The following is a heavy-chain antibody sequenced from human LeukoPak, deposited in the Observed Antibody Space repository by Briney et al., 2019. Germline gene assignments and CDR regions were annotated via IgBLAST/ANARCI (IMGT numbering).Heavy chain of an antibody. D-gene: IGHD5-12*01. CDR3: ARERDIVATIREDWFDP. CDR1: GGSISSGSYY. Sequence: SETLSLTYTVSGGSISSGSYYWSWIRQPAGKGLEWIGRIYTSGSTNYNPSLKSRVTISVDTSKNQFSLKLSSVTAADTAVYYCARERDIVATIREDWFDPWGQGTLVTVSS. J-gene: IGHJ5*02. V-gene: IGHV4-61*02. CDR2: IYTSGST.